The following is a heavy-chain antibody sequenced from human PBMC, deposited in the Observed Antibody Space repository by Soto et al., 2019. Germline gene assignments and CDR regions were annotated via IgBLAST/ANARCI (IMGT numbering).Heavy chain of an antibody. D-gene: IGHD1-7*01. V-gene: IGHV1-69*01. CDR1: GGTFSSYA. CDR2: IIPIFGTA. CDR3: ARDRVTGTTAGYWFDP. J-gene: IGHJ5*02. Sequence: QVQLVQSGAEVKKPGSSVKVSCKASGGTFSSYAISWVRQAPRQGLEWMGGIIPIFGTANYAQKFQGRVTITADESTSTAYMELSSLRSEDTAVYYCARDRVTGTTAGYWFDPWGQGTLVTVSS.